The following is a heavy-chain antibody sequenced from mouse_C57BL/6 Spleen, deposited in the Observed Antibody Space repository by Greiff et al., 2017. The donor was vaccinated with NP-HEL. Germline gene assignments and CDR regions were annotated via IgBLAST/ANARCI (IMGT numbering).Heavy chain of an antibody. Sequence: VQLQQSGPELVKPGASVKISCKASGYAFSSSWMNWVKQRPGKGLEWIGRIYPGDGDTNYNGKFKGKATLTADKSSSTAYMQLSSLTSEDSAVYFCARSTVVAPYYAMDYWGQGTSVTVSS. CDR1: GYAFSSSW. J-gene: IGHJ4*01. D-gene: IGHD1-1*01. V-gene: IGHV1-82*01. CDR3: ARSTVVAPYYAMDY. CDR2: IYPGDGDT.